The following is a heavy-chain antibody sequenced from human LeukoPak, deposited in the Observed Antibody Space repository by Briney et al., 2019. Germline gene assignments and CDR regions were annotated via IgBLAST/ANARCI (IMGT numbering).Heavy chain of an antibody. D-gene: IGHD2-15*01. CDR2: ITGGGFTM. Sequence: GGSLRLSCAVSGFTFSDYYMSWIRQAPGKGLEWVSHITGGGFTMYYADSVKGRFTISRDNAKNSLYLQMNSLRADETAVYYCARDPGYYDSWGQGTLVTVSS. V-gene: IGHV3-11*01. CDR1: GFTFSDYY. J-gene: IGHJ4*02. CDR3: ARDPGYYDS.